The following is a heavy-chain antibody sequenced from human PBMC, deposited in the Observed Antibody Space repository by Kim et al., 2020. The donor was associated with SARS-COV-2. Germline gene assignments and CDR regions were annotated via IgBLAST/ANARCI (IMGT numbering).Heavy chain of an antibody. CDR2: IYYSGST. J-gene: IGHJ6*02. Sequence: SETLSLTCTVSGGSISSGGYYWRWIRQHPGKGLEWIGYIYYSGSTYYNPSLKSRVTISVDTSKNQFSLKLSSVTAADTAVYYCARGITIFGVVTNGMDVWGQGTTVTVSS. CDR3: ARGITIFGVVTNGMDV. CDR1: GGSISSGGYY. V-gene: IGHV4-31*03. D-gene: IGHD3-3*01.